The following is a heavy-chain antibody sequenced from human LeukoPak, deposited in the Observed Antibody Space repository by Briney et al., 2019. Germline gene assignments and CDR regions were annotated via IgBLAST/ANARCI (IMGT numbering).Heavy chain of an antibody. CDR2: ISAYNGNT. J-gene: IGHJ3*02. Sequence: ASVKVSRKASGYTFTSYGISWVRQAPGQGLEWMGWISAYNGNTNYAQKLQGRVTMTTDTSTSTAYMELRSLRSDDTAVYYCARFCSSTSCYGGSDAFDIWGQGTMVTVSS. CDR3: ARFCSSTSCYGGSDAFDI. D-gene: IGHD2-2*01. CDR1: GYTFTSYG. V-gene: IGHV1-18*04.